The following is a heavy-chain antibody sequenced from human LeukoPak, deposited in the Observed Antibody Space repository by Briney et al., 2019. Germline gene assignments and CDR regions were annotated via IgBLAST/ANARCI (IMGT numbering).Heavy chain of an antibody. CDR1: GFAFNDYY. Sequence: PGGSLRLSCAASGFAFNDYYMSWIRQAPGKGLEWISYISGGSTTIKYADSVKGRFTISRDNAKNSLYLQMNSLRVEDTAVYYCARDAGVGRYYYMDVWGKGTTVIVSS. J-gene: IGHJ6*03. V-gene: IGHV3-11*01. D-gene: IGHD3-10*01. CDR3: ARDAGVGRYYYMDV. CDR2: ISGGSTTI.